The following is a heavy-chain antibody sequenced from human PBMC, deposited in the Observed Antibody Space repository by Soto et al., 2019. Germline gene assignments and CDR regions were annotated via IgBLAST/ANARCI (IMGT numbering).Heavy chain of an antibody. Sequence: EVQLLESGGGLVQPGGSLRLSCAASGFMFSSYVMNWVRQAPGKGLEWVSSITDNGGSTYYADSVKGRFTISRDNSKNALYLQIISLRADETGVYYRAKDICGPSRFYNYYWGQGTLVTVSP. CDR2: ITDNGGST. CDR3: AKDICGPSRFYNYY. CDR1: GFMFSSYV. D-gene: IGHD2-21*01. J-gene: IGHJ4*02. V-gene: IGHV3-23*01.